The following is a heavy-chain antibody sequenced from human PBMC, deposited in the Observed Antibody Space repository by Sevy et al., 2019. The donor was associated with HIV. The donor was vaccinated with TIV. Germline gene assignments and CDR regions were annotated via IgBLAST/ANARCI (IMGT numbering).Heavy chain of an antibody. J-gene: IGHJ4*02. CDR2: IKQDAGQK. CDR1: GFTFSKYW. D-gene: IGHD1-7*01. Sequence: GGSLRLSCAASGFTFSKYWMGWVRQAPGKGLEWVANIKQDAGQKYYVDSVKGRFTISRDNAKNSLYLQMNSLRAEETAVYFCARDDGNYYFHYWGQVTLVTVSS. CDR3: ARDDGNYYFHY. V-gene: IGHV3-7*01.